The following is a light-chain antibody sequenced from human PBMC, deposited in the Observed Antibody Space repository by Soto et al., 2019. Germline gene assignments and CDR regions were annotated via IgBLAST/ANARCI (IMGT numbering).Light chain of an antibody. CDR2: GAS. J-gene: IGKJ2*01. CDR3: QQYGSSLYT. CDR1: QSVSSSY. V-gene: IGKV3-20*01. Sequence: EIVLTQSPGTLSLSPGERATLSCRASQSVSSSYLAWYQQKPGQAPRLLIYGASSMATGIPDRFSGRGSGTDFTLTISRLEPEDFAVYYCQQYGSSLYTFGQGTKLEIK.